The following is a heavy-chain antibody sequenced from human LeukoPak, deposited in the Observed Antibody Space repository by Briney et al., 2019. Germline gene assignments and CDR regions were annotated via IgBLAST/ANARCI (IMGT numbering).Heavy chain of an antibody. J-gene: IGHJ3*02. D-gene: IGHD1-26*01. V-gene: IGHV4-59*01. CDR1: GGYISSYY. Sequence: SETLSLTCTVSGGYISSYYWSWIRQPPGKGLEWIGYIYYSGSTNYNPSLKSRVTISVDTSKNQFSLKLSSVTAADTAVYYCAREGWELPRTFDIWGQGTMVTVSS. CDR3: AREGWELPRTFDI. CDR2: IYYSGST.